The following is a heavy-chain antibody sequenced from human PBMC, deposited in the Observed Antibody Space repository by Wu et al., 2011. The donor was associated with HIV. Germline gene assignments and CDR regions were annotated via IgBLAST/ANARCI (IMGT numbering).Heavy chain of an antibody. Sequence: QVQLVQSGAEVKEPGSSVKVSCRASGGSFNDYAMNWVRQAPGRGLEWLGRTIPLFGTTSYAQNFQGRFTITADESTSTVSMALSNLRSDDTAVYFCTRSTEAADHPYYFLNIWGEGTTVTVSS. CDR1: GGSFNDYA. V-gene: IGHV1-69*15. CDR3: TRSTEAADHPYYFLNI. J-gene: IGHJ6*03. CDR2: TIPLFGTT. D-gene: IGHD6-13*01.